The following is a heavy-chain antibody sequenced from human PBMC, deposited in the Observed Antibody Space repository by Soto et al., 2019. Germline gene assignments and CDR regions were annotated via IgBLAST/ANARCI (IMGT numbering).Heavy chain of an antibody. CDR1: GGSISSYY. Sequence: PSETLSLTCTVSGGSISSYYWSWIRQPAGKGLEWIGRIYTSGSTNYNPSLKSRVTMSVGTSKNQFSLKLSSVTAADTAVYYCARETYCGGDCYSPFYWGQGTLVTVSS. V-gene: IGHV4-4*07. J-gene: IGHJ4*02. CDR2: IYTSGST. CDR3: ARETYCGGDCYSPFY. D-gene: IGHD2-21*02.